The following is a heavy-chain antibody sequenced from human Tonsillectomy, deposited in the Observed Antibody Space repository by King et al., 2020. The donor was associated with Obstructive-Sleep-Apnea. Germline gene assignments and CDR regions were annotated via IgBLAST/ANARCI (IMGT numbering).Heavy chain of an antibody. CDR3: ARDRRQWLVFDY. J-gene: IGHJ4*02. D-gene: IGHD6-19*01. CDR1: GGSISSSNYY. Sequence: QLQESGPGLVKSSETLSLTCTVSGGSISSSNYYWGWIRQPPGKGLEWIGSLYYSGSTYYNPSLKSRITISVDTYKNQFSLKLRSVTAADTAVYYCARDRRQWLVFDYWGQGTLVTVSS. CDR2: LYYSGST. V-gene: IGHV4-39*07.